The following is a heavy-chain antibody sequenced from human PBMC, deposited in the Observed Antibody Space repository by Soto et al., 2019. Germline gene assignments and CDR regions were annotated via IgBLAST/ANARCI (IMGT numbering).Heavy chain of an antibody. V-gene: IGHV4-30-4*01. CDR2: IYYSGST. CDR3: ARVPYYDFWSGYYNQGNWFDP. D-gene: IGHD3-3*01. J-gene: IGHJ5*02. Sequence: QVQLQESGPGLVKPSQTLSLTCTVSGGSISSGDYYWSWIRQPPGKGLEWIGYIYYSGSTYYNPPLKSRVTISVDTSKNQFSLMLSSVTAADTAVYYCARVPYYDFWSGYYNQGNWFDPWGQGTLVTVSS. CDR1: GGSISSGDYY.